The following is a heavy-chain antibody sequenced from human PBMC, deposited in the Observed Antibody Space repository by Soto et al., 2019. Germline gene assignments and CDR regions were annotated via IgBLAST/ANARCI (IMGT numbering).Heavy chain of an antibody. CDR1: GGSISSGDYY. Sequence: QVQLQESGPGLVKPSQTLSLTCTVSGGSISSGDYYWSWIRQPPGKGLEWIGYIYYSGSTYYNPSLKSRVTITVDTSKTQFSLKLSSVTAADTAVYYCARYSGYEGLRFDPWGQGTLVTVSS. D-gene: IGHD5-12*01. V-gene: IGHV4-30-4*01. J-gene: IGHJ5*02. CDR3: ARYSGYEGLRFDP. CDR2: IYYSGST.